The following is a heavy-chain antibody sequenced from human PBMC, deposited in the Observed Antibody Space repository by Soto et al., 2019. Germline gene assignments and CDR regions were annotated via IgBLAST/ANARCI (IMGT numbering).Heavy chain of an antibody. J-gene: IGHJ2*01. D-gene: IGHD3-22*01. V-gene: IGHV3-33*01. CDR3: ARDRNSYDSRAYQGVDWYFDL. CDR1: GFIFSNYG. CDR2: IWYDGSHE. Sequence: PGGSLRLSCAASGFIFSNYGMHWVRQAPGKGLEWVAVIWYDGSHESYADSVKGRFTISRDNSKNTLFLQMNSLRAEDTAVYYCARDRNSYDSRAYQGVDWYFDLWGRGTLVTVSS.